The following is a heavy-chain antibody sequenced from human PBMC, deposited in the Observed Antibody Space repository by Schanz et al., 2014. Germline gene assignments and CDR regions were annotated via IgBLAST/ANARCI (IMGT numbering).Heavy chain of an antibody. CDR3: ARGHYGLDV. Sequence: VQLVESGGGFVQPGGSLRLSCAASGFTFSSYAMSWVRQAPGKGLEWVGVIWYDGSITYYADSVKDRFTISRDNSKNIMFLQMNSLKTEDTAVYYCARGHYGLDVWGPGTSVTVSS. D-gene: IGHD3-10*01. J-gene: IGHJ6*02. CDR2: IWYDGSIT. CDR1: GFTFSSYA. V-gene: IGHV3-30*04.